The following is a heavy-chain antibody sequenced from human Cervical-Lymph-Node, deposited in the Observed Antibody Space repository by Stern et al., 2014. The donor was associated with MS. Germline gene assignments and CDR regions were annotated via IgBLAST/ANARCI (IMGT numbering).Heavy chain of an antibody. D-gene: IGHD1-26*01. CDR3: AKVLGRTSDFFDN. CDR1: GYRVTDYF. Sequence: QVQLVQSGAEVKKPGASVKVSCRTSGYRVTDYFIHWVRQAPGQGLEWVGMIDPRDGTRSFAQKFQGRVTMTRDTSASTVFMDLGSLRSEDTAVYYCAKVLGRTSDFFDNWGQGTLVTVSS. CDR2: IDPRDGTR. V-gene: IGHV1-46*01. J-gene: IGHJ4*02.